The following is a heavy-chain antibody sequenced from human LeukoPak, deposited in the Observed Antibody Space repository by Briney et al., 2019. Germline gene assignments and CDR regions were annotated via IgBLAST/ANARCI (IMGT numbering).Heavy chain of an antibody. CDR3: ARHYLSDGILSAFDP. Sequence: SETLSLTRTVSRGSISSSPYYWGWLRHPPGKGLEWIGTIYYRGSTYSNPSLNSRVTISLDTSKNQFSLRLRSVTAADTALYYCARHYLSDGILSAFDPWGEGTLVTVSS. J-gene: IGHJ5*02. D-gene: IGHD1-1*01. V-gene: IGHV4-39*01. CDR1: RGSISSSPYY. CDR2: IYYRGST.